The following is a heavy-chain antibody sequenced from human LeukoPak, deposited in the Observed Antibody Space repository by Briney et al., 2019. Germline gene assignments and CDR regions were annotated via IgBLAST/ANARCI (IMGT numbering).Heavy chain of an antibody. CDR1: GYTFTSYD. V-gene: IGHV1-8*01. D-gene: IGHD3-22*01. CDR3: AIPSPIVVALDAFDI. J-gene: IGHJ3*02. CDR2: MNPNSGNT. Sequence: ASVKVSCKASGYTFTSYDINWVRQATGQGLEWMGWMNPNSGNTGYAQKFQGRVTMTRNTSISTAYMELSSLRSEDTAVYYCAIPSPIVVALDAFDIWGQGTMVTVSS.